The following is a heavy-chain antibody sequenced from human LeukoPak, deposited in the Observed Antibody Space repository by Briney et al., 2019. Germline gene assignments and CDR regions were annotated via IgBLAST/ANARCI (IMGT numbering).Heavy chain of an antibody. CDR2: INPNSGGT. V-gene: IGHV1-2*02. D-gene: IGHD6-13*01. J-gene: IGHJ4*02. Sequence: ASVKVSCKASGYTFTGYYMHWVRQAPGQGLEWMGWINPNSGGTNYAQKFQGRVTTTRDTSISTAYMELSRLRSDDTAVYYCARADSSSWYAGNYFDYWGQGTLVTVSS. CDR3: ARADSSSWYAGNYFDY. CDR1: GYTFTGYY.